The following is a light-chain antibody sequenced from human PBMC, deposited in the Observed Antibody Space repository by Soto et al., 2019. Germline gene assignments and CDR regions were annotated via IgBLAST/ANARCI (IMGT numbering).Light chain of an antibody. CDR2: EVS. CDR3: TSYTSSTTFV. V-gene: IGLV2-14*01. CDR1: SSDVGGYNY. J-gene: IGLJ1*01. Sequence: QSVPTQPASVSGSPGQSITISCTGTSSDVGGYNYVSWYQQHPGQAPKLMIFEVSNRPSGVSSRFSGSKSGNTASLTISGLQAEDEADYYCTSYTSSTTFVFGSGTKVTVL.